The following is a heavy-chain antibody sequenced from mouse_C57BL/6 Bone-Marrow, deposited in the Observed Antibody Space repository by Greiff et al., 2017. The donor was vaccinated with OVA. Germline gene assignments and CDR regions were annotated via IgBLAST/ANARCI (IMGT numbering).Heavy chain of an antibody. CDR1: GYTFTNYW. CDR2: IAPSDSYI. V-gene: IGHV1-59*01. D-gene: IGHD1-1*01. Sequence: QVQLQQPGAELVRPGPSVKLSCKASGYTFTNYWMHWVKQRPGQGLEWIGVIAPSDSYINYNQKFKGRATLTVDTSSSTAYMHLSSLTSEDSAVYYCAREEDYGSSYYFDYWGQGTTLTVSS. CDR3: AREEDYGSSYYFDY. J-gene: IGHJ2*01.